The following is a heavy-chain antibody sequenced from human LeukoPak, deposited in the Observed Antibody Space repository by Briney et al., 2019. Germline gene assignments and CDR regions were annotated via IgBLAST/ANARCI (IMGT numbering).Heavy chain of an antibody. Sequence: GGSLRLSCTASGFTFNNYGMSWVRQAPGKGLEWVAVIIGSGGSTYYADSVKGRFTISRDNSKNTLYLLMNSLRVEDTAVYYCARLQPNSGEWAFDIWGQGTMVTVSS. V-gene: IGHV3-23*01. D-gene: IGHD1-1*01. CDR3: ARLQPNSGEWAFDI. J-gene: IGHJ3*02. CDR1: GFTFNNYG. CDR2: IIGSGGST.